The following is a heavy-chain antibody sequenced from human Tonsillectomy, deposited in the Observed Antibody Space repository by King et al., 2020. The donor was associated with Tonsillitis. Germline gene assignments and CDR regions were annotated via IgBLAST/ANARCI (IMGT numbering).Heavy chain of an antibody. J-gene: IGHJ5*02. CDR1: GYSFSSHD. Sequence: QLVQSGAEVKKPGASVKVSCKASGYSFSSHDINWVRQASGQGLEWMGWMNPKSGNTGFARKFQGRVTMTRDTSISTAYMELRSLSFEDTAIYFCTRGVYCGPRYFDPWGQGTLVTVAS. CDR2: MNPKSGNT. D-gene: IGHD2-8*02. CDR3: TRGVYCGPRYFDP. V-gene: IGHV1-8*01.